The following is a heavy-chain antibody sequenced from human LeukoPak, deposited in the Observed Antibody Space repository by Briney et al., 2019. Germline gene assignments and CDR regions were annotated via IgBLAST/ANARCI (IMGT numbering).Heavy chain of an antibody. Sequence: GASVTVSCKASGGTFSSYAISWVRQAPGQGLEWMGGIIPIFGTANYAQKFQGRVTITADESTSTAYMELSSLRSEDTAVYYCARLLRSFDWAYGMDVWGKGTTVTVSS. CDR2: IIPIFGTA. CDR3: ARLLRSFDWAYGMDV. D-gene: IGHD3-9*01. CDR1: GGTFSSYA. V-gene: IGHV1-69*01. J-gene: IGHJ6*04.